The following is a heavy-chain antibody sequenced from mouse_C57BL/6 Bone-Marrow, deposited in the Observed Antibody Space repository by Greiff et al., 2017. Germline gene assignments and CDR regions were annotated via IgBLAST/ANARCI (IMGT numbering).Heavy chain of an antibody. CDR1: GFTFSSYT. CDR3: ARSPFAY. J-gene: IGHJ3*01. CDR2: ISGGGGNT. Sequence: EVQLVASGGGLVKPGGSLKLSCAASGFTFSSYTMSWVRQTPEKRLEWVATISGGGGNTYSPASVKGRFTISRDNAKNTLYLQMSSLRSEDTALYYCARSPFAYWGQGTLVTVSA. V-gene: IGHV5-9*01.